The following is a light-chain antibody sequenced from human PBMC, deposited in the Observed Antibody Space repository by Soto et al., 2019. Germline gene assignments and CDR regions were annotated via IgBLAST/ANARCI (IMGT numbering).Light chain of an antibody. J-gene: IGKJ1*01. CDR2: GAS. CDR1: QSVSSN. Sequence: EIVMTQSPATLSVSPGERAILSCRASQSVSSNLAWYQQKPGQAPRLLIYGASTRATGIPARFSGSRSGTEFTLTISGLQSEDFAVYYCQHYNNWPRTFGQGTKVEIK. V-gene: IGKV3-15*01. CDR3: QHYNNWPRT.